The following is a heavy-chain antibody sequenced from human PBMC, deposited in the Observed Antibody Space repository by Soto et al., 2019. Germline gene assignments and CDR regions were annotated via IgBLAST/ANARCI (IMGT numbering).Heavy chain of an antibody. Sequence: QAQLVQSGAEVRKPGSSVRVSCKSSGGRFNTYVLTWVRQAPGQGLEWMGGIIPVYRTTMYAQHFEDRVTITADESTSTAYMEVSSLRSEDTAVYYCARGDSRGYYMDGWGQGTTVTVSS. D-gene: IGHD3-10*01. CDR1: GGRFNTYV. V-gene: IGHV1-69*12. J-gene: IGHJ6*03. CDR3: ARGDSRGYYMDG. CDR2: IIPVYRTT.